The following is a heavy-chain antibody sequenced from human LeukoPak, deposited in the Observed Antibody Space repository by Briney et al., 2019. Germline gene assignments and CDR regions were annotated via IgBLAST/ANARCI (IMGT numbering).Heavy chain of an antibody. Sequence: SETLSLTCAVYGGSFSGYYWSWIRQPPGKGLEWIGEINHSGSTNCNPSLKSRVTISVDTSKNQFSLELSSVTAADTAVYYCARGDSSGYSFDYWGQGTLVTVSS. D-gene: IGHD3-22*01. CDR3: ARGDSSGYSFDY. J-gene: IGHJ4*02. CDR2: INHSGST. V-gene: IGHV4-34*01. CDR1: GGSFSGYY.